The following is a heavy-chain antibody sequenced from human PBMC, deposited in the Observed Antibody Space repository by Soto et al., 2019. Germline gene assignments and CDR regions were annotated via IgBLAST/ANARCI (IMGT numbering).Heavy chain of an antibody. CDR1: GFTFSSYA. CDR3: AKTLMIVVARNY. D-gene: IGHD3-22*01. Sequence: SGGSLRLSCAASGFTFSSYAMSWVRQAPGKGLEWVSAISGSGGSTYYADSVKGRFTISRDNSKNTLYLQMNSLRAEDTAVYYCAKTLMIVVARNYWGQGTLVTVSS. CDR2: ISGSGGST. V-gene: IGHV3-23*01. J-gene: IGHJ4*02.